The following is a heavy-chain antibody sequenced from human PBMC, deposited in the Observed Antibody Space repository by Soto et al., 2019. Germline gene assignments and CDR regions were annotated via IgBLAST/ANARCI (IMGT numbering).Heavy chain of an antibody. CDR1: GYTFTSYY. V-gene: IGHV1-46*03. CDR3: GRGGQTKYYDFWSGFDY. Sequence: ASVKVSCKASGYTFTSYYMHWVRQAPGQGLEWMGIINPSGGSTSYAQKFQGRVTMTRDTSTSTVYMELSSLRSEDTAVYYCGRGGQTKYYDFWSGFDYGGQGPLVTVSS. D-gene: IGHD3-3*01. J-gene: IGHJ4*02. CDR2: INPSGGST.